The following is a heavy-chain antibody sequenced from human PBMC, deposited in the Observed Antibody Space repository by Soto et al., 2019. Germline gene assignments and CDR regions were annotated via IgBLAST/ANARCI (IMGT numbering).Heavy chain of an antibody. J-gene: IGHJ4*01. CDR3: ARSLWFGELLPLEY. Sequence: SETLSLTCTVSGGSISSYCWIWIRQPPGKGLELIGYFHYSGDTNYNPSFRSRVTVSTDTSKNQFSLKLSSVTAADTALYYCARSLWFGELLPLEYWGHGTLVTVSS. V-gene: IGHV4-59*08. D-gene: IGHD3-10*01. CDR2: FHYSGDT. CDR1: GGSISSYC.